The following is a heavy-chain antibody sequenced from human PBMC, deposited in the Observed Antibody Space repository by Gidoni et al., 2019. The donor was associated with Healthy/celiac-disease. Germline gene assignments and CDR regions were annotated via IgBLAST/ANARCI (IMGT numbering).Heavy chain of an antibody. Sequence: VQLLQSGAEVKKPGAAVKVSCNASGYTFTSYDINWVRQATGQGCDWIGCSNPNSGNTGYAQKFRGRVTMDRDTSISTAYMELSRLKYEDTAVYSSARVGEVPAARVLYYFDYWGQGTMVTVSS. V-gene: IGHV1-8*01. J-gene: IGHJ4*02. CDR3: ARVGEVPAARVLYYFDY. D-gene: IGHD2-2*01. CDR1: GYTFTSYD. CDR2: SNPNSGNT.